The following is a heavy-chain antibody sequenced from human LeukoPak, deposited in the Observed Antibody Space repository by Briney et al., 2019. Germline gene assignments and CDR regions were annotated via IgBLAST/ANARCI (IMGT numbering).Heavy chain of an antibody. J-gene: IGHJ4*02. CDR1: GGSFSGYY. CDR3: ARRRIMFGKRSYYFDY. D-gene: IGHD3-16*01. Sequence: SETLSLTCAVYGGSFSGYYWSWIRQPPGKGLEWIGEINHSGSTNYNPSLKSRATISVDTSKNQFSLRLSPVTAADTAVYYCARRRIMFGKRSYYFDYWGQGTLVTVSS. CDR2: INHSGST. V-gene: IGHV4-34*01.